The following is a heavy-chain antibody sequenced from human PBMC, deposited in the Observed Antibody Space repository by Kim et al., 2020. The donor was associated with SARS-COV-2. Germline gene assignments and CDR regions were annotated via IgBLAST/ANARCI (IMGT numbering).Heavy chain of an antibody. Sequence: ASVKVSCKASGYTFTSYDINWVRQATGQGLEWMGWMNPNSGNTGYAQKFQGRVTMTRNTSISTAYMELSSLRSEDTAVYYCARALRFLEWLRNYYYYMDVWGKGTTVTVSS. CDR2: MNPNSGNT. CDR1: GYTFTSYD. V-gene: IGHV1-8*01. CDR3: ARALRFLEWLRNYYYYMDV. D-gene: IGHD3-3*01. J-gene: IGHJ6*03.